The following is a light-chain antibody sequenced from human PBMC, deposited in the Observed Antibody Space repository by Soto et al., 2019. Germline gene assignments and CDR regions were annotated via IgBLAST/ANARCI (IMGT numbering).Light chain of an antibody. Sequence: TLTFAPAYRPTLSFRSSQSVYSSYLAWYQQKPGQAPRLLIYGASSRATGIPDRFSGSGSGTDFTLTISCLVPEDFAVYCCQHDGNWINRLGQGSKVEI. CDR1: QSVYSSY. CDR2: GAS. CDR3: QHDGNWINR. V-gene: IGKV3D-20*02. J-gene: IGKJ1*01.